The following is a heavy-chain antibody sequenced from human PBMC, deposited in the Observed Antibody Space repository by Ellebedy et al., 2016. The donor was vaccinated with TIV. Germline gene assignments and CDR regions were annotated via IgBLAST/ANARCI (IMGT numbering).Heavy chain of an antibody. D-gene: IGHD1-20*01. V-gene: IGHV1-18*04. CDR2: ISAYNGNT. Sequence: ASVKVSCKASGFTFTNYDITWVRQAPGQGLEWMGWISAYNGNTNYAQKFHGRVTMTTDASTTTAYMELRSLRSDDTAVYYCAKDRRAVTGTHQIDYWGQGTLVTVSS. J-gene: IGHJ4*02. CDR1: GFTFTNYD. CDR3: AKDRRAVTGTHQIDY.